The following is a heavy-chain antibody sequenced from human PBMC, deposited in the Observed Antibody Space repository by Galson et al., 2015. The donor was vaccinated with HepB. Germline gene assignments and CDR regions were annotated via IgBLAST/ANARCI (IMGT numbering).Heavy chain of an antibody. CDR1: GFTFSSYA. V-gene: IGHV3-30-3*01. D-gene: IGHD6-19*01. CDR3: ARDTEPLYSSGWYGYFQH. J-gene: IGHJ1*01. CDR2: ISYDGSNK. Sequence: SLRLSCAASGFTFSSYAMHWVRQAPGKGLEWVAVISYDGSNKYYADSVKGRFTISRDNSKNTLYLQMNSLRAEDTAVYYCARDTEPLYSSGWYGYFQHWGQGTLVTVSS.